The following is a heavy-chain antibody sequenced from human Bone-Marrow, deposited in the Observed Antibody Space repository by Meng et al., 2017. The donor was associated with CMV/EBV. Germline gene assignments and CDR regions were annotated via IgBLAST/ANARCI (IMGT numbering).Heavy chain of an antibody. CDR2: INSDGSST. Sequence: CADYGFTFSSYWMHWVRQDPGKGMVWVSRINSDGSSTGYADSVKGRFTISRDNAKNTLYLKMNSLRAEDTAVYYCERDFAAGRGGLDYWGQGTLVTVSS. D-gene: IGHD3-10*01. CDR1: GFTFSSYW. V-gene: IGHV3-74*01. J-gene: IGHJ4*02. CDR3: ERDFAAGRGGLDY.